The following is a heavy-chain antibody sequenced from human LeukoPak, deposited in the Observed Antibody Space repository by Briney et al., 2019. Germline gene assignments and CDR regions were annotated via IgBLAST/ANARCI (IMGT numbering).Heavy chain of an antibody. CDR2: ISASSSYI. Sequence: GGSLRLSCAASGFTFSSYSMNWVRQTPGKGLEWVSSISASSSYIYYADSVEGRFTISRDNAKNSLYLQINSLRAEDTAVYYCARDNLEDDYYYYMDVWGKGTTVTVSS. J-gene: IGHJ6*03. D-gene: IGHD1-14*01. CDR3: ARDNLEDDYYYYMDV. CDR1: GFTFSSYS. V-gene: IGHV3-21*01.